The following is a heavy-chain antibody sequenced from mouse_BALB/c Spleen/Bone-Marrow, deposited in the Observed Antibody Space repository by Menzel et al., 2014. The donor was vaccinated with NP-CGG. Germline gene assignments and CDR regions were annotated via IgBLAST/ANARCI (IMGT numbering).Heavy chain of an antibody. CDR3: ARSAYYRSLLAY. D-gene: IGHD2-14*01. J-gene: IGHJ3*01. CDR2: INPSSGYA. Sequence: QVQLKQSGAELARPGASVKMSCKASGYTFTSYTMHWVKQRPGQGLEWIGYINPSSGYANYNQKFKDKATLTADKSSSTAYMQLSSLTSGDSAVYYCARSAYYRSLLAYWGQGTLVTVSA. CDR1: GYTFTSYT. V-gene: IGHV1-4*01.